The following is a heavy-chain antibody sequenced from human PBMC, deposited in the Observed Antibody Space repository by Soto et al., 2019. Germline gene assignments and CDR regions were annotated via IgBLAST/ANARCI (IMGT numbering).Heavy chain of an antibody. V-gene: IGHV4-59*01. CDR1: GGSISSYY. CDR2: IYYSGST. D-gene: IGHD3-10*01. CDR3: ARLVWFGELLYETNWFDP. J-gene: IGHJ5*02. Sequence: SETLSLTCTVSGGSISSYYWSWIRQPPGKGLEWIGYIYYSGSTNYNPSLKSRVTISVDTSKNQFSLKLSSVTAADTAVYYCARLVWFGELLYETNWFDPWGQGTLVTVSS.